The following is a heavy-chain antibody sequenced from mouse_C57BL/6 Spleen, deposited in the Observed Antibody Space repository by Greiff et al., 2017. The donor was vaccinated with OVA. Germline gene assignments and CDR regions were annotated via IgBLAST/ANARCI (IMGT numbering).Heavy chain of an antibody. V-gene: IGHV5-6*01. CDR3: ATHGGYGNYPYYLDY. CDR1: GFTFSSYG. CDR2: ISSGGSYT. J-gene: IGHJ2*01. Sequence: EVKLQESGGDLVKPGGSLKLSCAASGFTFSSYGMSWVRQTPDKRLEWVATISSGGSYTYYPDSVKGRFPISSDNAKNTLYLQMSSLKSEATAMYYCATHGGYGNYPYYLDYWGQGTTLTVSS. D-gene: IGHD2-1*01.